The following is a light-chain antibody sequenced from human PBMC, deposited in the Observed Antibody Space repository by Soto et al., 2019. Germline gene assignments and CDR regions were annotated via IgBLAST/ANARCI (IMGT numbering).Light chain of an antibody. Sequence: EIVMTQSPATLSVSPGERATLSCKASQSVSSNLSWYQHKPGQAPRLLIYGASTRATGIPARFSGSGSGTEFTLTISSLQSEDFALYYCQQYNNWPRTFGQGTKV. J-gene: IGKJ1*01. CDR2: GAS. CDR1: QSVSSN. V-gene: IGKV3-15*01. CDR3: QQYNNWPRT.